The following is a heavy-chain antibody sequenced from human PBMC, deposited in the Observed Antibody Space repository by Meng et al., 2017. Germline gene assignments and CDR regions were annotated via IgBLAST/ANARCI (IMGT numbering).Heavy chain of an antibody. V-gene: IGHV4-4*02. CDR3: ARVGYYMDV. J-gene: IGHJ6*03. CDR1: GGSISSSNW. CDR2: IYHSGST. Sequence: SETLSLTCAVSGGSISSSNWWSWVRQPPGKGLEWIGEIYHSGSTNYNPSLKSRVTISVDTSKNQFSLNLSSMTVTAADTAVYYCARVGYYMDVWGQGTTVTVSS.